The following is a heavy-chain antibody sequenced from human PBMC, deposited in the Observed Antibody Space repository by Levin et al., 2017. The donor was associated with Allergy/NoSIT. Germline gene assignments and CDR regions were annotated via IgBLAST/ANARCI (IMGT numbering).Heavy chain of an antibody. CDR3: ARAGRSGWYNWFDP. D-gene: IGHD6-19*01. CDR2: IYYSGST. CDR1: GGSISSYC. V-gene: IGHV4-59*01. J-gene: IGHJ5*02. Sequence: SETLSLTCTVSGGSISSYCWSWIRQPPGKGLEWIGYIYYSGSTNYNPSLKSRVTISVDTSKNQFSLKLSSVTAADTAGYYCARAGRSGWYNWFDPWGQGTLVTVSS.